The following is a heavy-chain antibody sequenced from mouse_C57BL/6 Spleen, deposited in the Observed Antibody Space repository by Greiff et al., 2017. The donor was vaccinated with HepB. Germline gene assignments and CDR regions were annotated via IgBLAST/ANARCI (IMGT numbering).Heavy chain of an antibody. CDR3: ARPFLRDAMDY. J-gene: IGHJ4*01. CDR1: GYTFTSYT. CDR2: INPSSGYT. Sequence: VQLQQSGAELARPGASVKMSCKASGYTFTSYTMHWVKQRPGQGLEWIGYINPSSGYTKYNQKFKDKATLTADKSSSTAYMQLSSLTSEDSAVYYCARPFLRDAMDYWGQGTSVTVSS. V-gene: IGHV1-4*01.